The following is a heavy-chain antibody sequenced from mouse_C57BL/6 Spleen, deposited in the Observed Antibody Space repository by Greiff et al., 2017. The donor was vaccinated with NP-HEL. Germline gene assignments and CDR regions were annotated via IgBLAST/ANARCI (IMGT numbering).Heavy chain of an antibody. CDR2: IYPGDGDT. V-gene: IGHV1-80*01. Sequence: QVQLKESGAELVKPGASVKISCKASGYAFSSYWMNWVKQRPGKGLEWIGQIYPGDGDTNYNGKFKGKATLTADKSSSTAYMQLSSLTSEDSAVYFCGLTTVVAHFDYWGQGTTLTVSS. J-gene: IGHJ2*01. CDR3: GLTTVVAHFDY. CDR1: GYAFSSYW. D-gene: IGHD1-1*01.